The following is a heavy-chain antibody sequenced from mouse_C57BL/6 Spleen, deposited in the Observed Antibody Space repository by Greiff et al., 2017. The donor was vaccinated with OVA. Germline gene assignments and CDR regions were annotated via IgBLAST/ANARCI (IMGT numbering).Heavy chain of an antibody. CDR3: SGPLGFAY. J-gene: IGHJ3*01. Sequence: VQLQQSGPELVKPGASVKMSCKSSGYTFTDYNMHWVKQSHGKSLEWIGYINPNNGGTSYNQKFKGKATLTVNKSSSTAYMELRSLTSEDSAVYYCSGPLGFAYWGQGTLVTVSA. CDR2: INPNNGGT. CDR1: GYTFTDYN. V-gene: IGHV1-22*01.